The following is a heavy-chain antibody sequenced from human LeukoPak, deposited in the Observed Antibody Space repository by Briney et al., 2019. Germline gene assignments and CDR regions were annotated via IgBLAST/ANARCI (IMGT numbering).Heavy chain of an antibody. V-gene: IGHV3-9*01. CDR2: ISWNSGSI. CDR3: AKGPRATVAYWYFDL. D-gene: IGHD4-23*01. Sequence: GGSLRLSCAASGFTFDDYAMHWVRQAPGKGLEWVSGISWNSGSIGYADSVKGRFTISRDNAKNSLYLQMNSLRAEDTAVYYCAKGPRATVAYWYFDLWGRGTLVTVSS. CDR1: GFTFDDYA. J-gene: IGHJ2*01.